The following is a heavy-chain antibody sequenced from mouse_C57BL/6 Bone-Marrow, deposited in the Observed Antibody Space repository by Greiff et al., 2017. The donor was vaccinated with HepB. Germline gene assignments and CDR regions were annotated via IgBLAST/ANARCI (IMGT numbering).Heavy chain of an antibody. D-gene: IGHD2-3*01. CDR2: ISDGGSYT. Sequence: EVHLVESGGGLVKPGGSLKLSCAASGFTFCSYAMSWVRQTPEKRLEWVATISDGGSYTYYPDNVKGRFTISRDNAKNNLYLQMSHLKSEDTAMYYCARERDYDGYYDAMDYWGQGTSVTVSS. J-gene: IGHJ4*01. CDR1: GFTFCSYA. CDR3: ARERDYDGYYDAMDY. V-gene: IGHV5-4*01.